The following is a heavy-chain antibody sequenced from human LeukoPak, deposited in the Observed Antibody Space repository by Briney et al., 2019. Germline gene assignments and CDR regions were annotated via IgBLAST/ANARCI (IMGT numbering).Heavy chain of an antibody. CDR1: GYTFTSYG. CDR2: INPNSGGT. CDR3: ARASYGFSVDY. J-gene: IGHJ4*02. D-gene: IGHD5-18*01. Sequence: GASVKVSCKASGYTFTSYGISRVRQAPGQGLEWMGWINPNSGGTNYAQKFQGRVTMTRDTSISTAYMELSRLRSDDTAVYYCARASYGFSVDYWGQGTLVTVSS. V-gene: IGHV1-2*02.